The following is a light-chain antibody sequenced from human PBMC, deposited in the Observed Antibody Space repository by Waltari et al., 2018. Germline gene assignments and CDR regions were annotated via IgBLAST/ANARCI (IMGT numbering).Light chain of an antibody. J-gene: IGKJ5*01. CDR2: DAS. CDR1: QSVSSN. V-gene: IGKV3-15*01. Sequence: VVLTQSPATLSVSPGESAIISCRASQSVSSNLAWYHQKPGQAPRLLIYDASTRATSIPAKFRGSGSGTEFTLTINSLQSEDSATYYCQQYNRWPPITFGQGTRLEIK. CDR3: QQYNRWPPIT.